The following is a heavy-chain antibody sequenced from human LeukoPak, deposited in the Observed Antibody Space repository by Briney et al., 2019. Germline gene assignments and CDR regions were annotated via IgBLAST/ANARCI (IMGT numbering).Heavy chain of an antibody. D-gene: IGHD6-13*01. CDR2: ISAYNGNT. V-gene: IGHV1-18*01. CDR3: AREDSSSWHVFEHFDY. CDR1: GYTFTSYG. J-gene: IGHJ4*02. Sequence: ASVKVSCKASGYTFTSYGISWVRQAPGQGLEWMGWISAYNGNTNYAQKLQGRVTMTTDTSTSTAYMELRSLRSDDTAVYYCAREDSSSWHVFEHFDYWGQGTLVTVSS.